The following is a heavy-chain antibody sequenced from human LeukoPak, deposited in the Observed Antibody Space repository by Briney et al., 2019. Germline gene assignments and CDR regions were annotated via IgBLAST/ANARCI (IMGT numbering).Heavy chain of an antibody. Sequence: GGSLRLSCAASVFPFSRYWMHWARHAPGKGVVWVSRIDDEGAGTTYADSVKARLTISRDNAKNTLYLQMNSLRAEDTAVYYCARSASGYDAWGQGTLVTVSS. V-gene: IGHV3-74*01. J-gene: IGHJ5*02. CDR3: ARSASGYDA. CDR1: VFPFSRYW. D-gene: IGHD5-12*01. CDR2: IDDEGAGT.